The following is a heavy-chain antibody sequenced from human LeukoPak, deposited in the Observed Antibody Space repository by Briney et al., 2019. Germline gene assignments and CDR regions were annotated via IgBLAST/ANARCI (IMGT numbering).Heavy chain of an antibody. Sequence: ASVKVSCKASGGTFSSYAISWVRQAPGQGLEWMGGIIPIFGTANYAQKFQGRVTITADKSTSTAYMELSSLRSEDTAVYYCARDGDYNPLDYWSQGTLVTVSS. V-gene: IGHV1-69*06. J-gene: IGHJ4*02. CDR2: IIPIFGTA. D-gene: IGHD4-17*01. CDR3: ARDGDYNPLDY. CDR1: GGTFSSYA.